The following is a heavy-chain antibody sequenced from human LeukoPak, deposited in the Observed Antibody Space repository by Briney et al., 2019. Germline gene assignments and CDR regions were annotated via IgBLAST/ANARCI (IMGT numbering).Heavy chain of an antibody. Sequence: ASVKVSCKASGGTFSSYAISWARQAPGQGLEWMGGIIPIFGTANYAQKFQGRVTITTDESTSTAYMELSSLRSEDTAVYYCARSADIVVVPAAPYYYYYYMDVWGKGTTVTVSS. CDR3: ARSADIVVVPAAPYYYYYYMDV. V-gene: IGHV1-69*05. CDR1: GGTFSSYA. D-gene: IGHD2-2*01. CDR2: IIPIFGTA. J-gene: IGHJ6*03.